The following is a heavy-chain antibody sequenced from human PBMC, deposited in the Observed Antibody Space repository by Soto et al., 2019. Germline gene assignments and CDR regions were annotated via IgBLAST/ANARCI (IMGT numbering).Heavy chain of an antibody. V-gene: IGHV5-51*01. D-gene: IGHD3-10*01. CDR3: ARNLWFGDSLPDNWFDP. CDR2: IYPGDSDT. J-gene: IGHJ5*02. CDR1: GYSFTSYW. Sequence: PGESLKISCKGSGYSFTSYWIGWVRQMPWKGLEWMGIIYPGDSDTRYSPSFQGQVTISADKSISTAYLQWSSLKASDTAMYYCARNLWFGDSLPDNWFDPWGKETLVTVPS.